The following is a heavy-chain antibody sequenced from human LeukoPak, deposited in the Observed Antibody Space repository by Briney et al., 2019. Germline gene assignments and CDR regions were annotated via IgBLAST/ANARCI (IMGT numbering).Heavy chain of an antibody. J-gene: IGHJ3*02. Sequence: PSETLSLTCTVSGGSISSGGYYWSWIRQPPGKGLEWIGYIYHSGSTYYNPSLKSRVTISVDRSKNQFSLKLSSVTAADTAVYYCARDGGANWGSRGAFDIWGQGTMVTVSS. CDR1: GGSISSGGYY. CDR2: IYHSGST. CDR3: ARDGGANWGSRGAFDI. D-gene: IGHD7-27*01. V-gene: IGHV4-30-2*01.